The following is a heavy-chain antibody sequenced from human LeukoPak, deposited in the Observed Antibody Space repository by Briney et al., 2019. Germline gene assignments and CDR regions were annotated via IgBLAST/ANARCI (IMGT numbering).Heavy chain of an antibody. CDR3: AKDLCSSTSCYATDY. D-gene: IGHD2-2*01. V-gene: IGHV3-48*03. J-gene: IGHJ4*02. Sequence: GGSLRLSCAASGFTFSSYEMNWVRQAPGKGLERVSYISSSGSPTYYADSVKGRFTISRDNSKNTLYLQMNSLRADDTAVYYCAKDLCSSTSCYATDYWGQGTLVTVSS. CDR1: GFTFSSYE. CDR2: ISSSGSPT.